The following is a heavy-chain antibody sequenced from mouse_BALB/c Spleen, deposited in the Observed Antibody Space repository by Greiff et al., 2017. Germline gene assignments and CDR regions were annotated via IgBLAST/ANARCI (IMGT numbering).Heavy chain of an antibody. Sequence: DVKLVESGGGLVQPGGSRKLSCAASGFTFSSFGMHWVRQAPEKGLEWVAYISSRSSTIYYADTVKGRFTISRDNPKNTLFLQMTSLRSEDTAMYYCARSGAFYAMDYWGQGTSVTVSS. J-gene: IGHJ4*01. V-gene: IGHV5-17*02. CDR1: GFTFSSFG. CDR2: ISSRSSTI. CDR3: ARSGAFYAMDY.